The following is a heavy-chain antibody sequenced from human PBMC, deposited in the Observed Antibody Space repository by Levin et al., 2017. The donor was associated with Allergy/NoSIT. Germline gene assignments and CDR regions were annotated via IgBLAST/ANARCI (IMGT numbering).Heavy chain of an antibody. CDR2: IWYDGSNK. Sequence: SCAASGFTFSSYGMHWVRQAPGKGLEWVAVIWYDGSNKYYADSVKGRFTISRDNSKNTLYLQMNSLRAEDTAVYYCARVRALWFGEFDYWGQGTLVTVSS. V-gene: IGHV3-33*01. D-gene: IGHD3-10*01. CDR3: ARVRALWFGEFDY. CDR1: GFTFSSYG. J-gene: IGHJ4*02.